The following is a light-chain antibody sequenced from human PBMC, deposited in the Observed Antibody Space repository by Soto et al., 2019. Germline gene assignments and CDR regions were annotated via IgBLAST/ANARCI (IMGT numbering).Light chain of an antibody. CDR1: QSVSSSY. J-gene: IGKJ3*01. Sequence: EIVLTQSPGTLSLSPGERATLSCRASQSVSSSYLAWFQQRPGQAPRLLIYGASSRATGIPDRFSGSGSGPDFTLSISRLEPEDFAVYYCQKYNSAPYTFGPGTKVDIK. CDR2: GAS. CDR3: QKYNSAPYT. V-gene: IGKV3-20*01.